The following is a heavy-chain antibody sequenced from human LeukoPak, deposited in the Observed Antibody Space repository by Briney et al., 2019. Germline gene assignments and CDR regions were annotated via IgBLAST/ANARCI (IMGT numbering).Heavy chain of an antibody. CDR1: GFTFSSYG. CDR3: ARQLYVSGSYYAPMDV. CDR2: IRYDGSNK. J-gene: IGHJ6*03. D-gene: IGHD3-10*01. V-gene: IGHV3-30*02. Sequence: HPGGSLRLSCAASGFTFSSYGMHWVRQAPGKGLEWVAFIRYDGSNKYYADSVKGRFTISRDNSKNTLSLQMNSLRAEDTAVYFCARQLYVSGSYYAPMDVWGKGTTVMISS.